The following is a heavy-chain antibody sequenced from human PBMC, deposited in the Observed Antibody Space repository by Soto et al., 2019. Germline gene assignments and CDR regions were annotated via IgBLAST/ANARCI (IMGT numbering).Heavy chain of an antibody. CDR1: GYTFTSYD. J-gene: IGHJ6*03. V-gene: IGHV1-8*01. CDR3: ASGDYDFWSGYKTDYYYMDV. CDR2: MNPNSGNT. D-gene: IGHD3-3*01. Sequence: ASVKVSCKASGYTFTSYDINWVRQATGQGLEWMGWMNPNSGNTGYAQKFQGRVTMTGNTSISTAYMELSSLRSEDTAVYYCASGDYDFWSGYKTDYYYMDVWGKGTTVTVSS.